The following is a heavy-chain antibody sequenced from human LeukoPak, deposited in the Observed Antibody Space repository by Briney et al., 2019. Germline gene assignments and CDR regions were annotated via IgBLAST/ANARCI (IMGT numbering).Heavy chain of an antibody. D-gene: IGHD1-14*01. CDR1: GFTFSSYG. V-gene: IGHV3-30*02. J-gene: IGHJ4*02. CDR2: IRYDGSNK. CDR3: AKDLFKRRLEPAAY. Sequence: GGSLRLSCAASGFTFSSYGMHWVRQAPGKGLEWVAFIRYDGSNKYYADSVKGRFTISRDNSKNTLYLQMNSLRAGDTAVYYCAKDLFKRRLEPAAYWGQGTLVTVSS.